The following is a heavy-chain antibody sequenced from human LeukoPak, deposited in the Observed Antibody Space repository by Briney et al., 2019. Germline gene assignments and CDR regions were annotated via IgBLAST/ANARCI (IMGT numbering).Heavy chain of an antibody. Sequence: GGSLRLSCAASGFTFSNYGMNWVRQARGKGLEWVSIITSGVGITYYADPVKGRFTISRDNPKHTLYLQMNSLRAEDTAVYYCAKGDYYDFDYWGQGALVTVSS. D-gene: IGHD3-10*01. CDR2: ITSGVGIT. CDR3: AKGDYYDFDY. CDR1: GFTFSNYG. J-gene: IGHJ4*02. V-gene: IGHV3-23*01.